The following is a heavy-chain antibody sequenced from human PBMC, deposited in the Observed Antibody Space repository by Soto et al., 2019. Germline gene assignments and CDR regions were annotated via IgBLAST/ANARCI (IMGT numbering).Heavy chain of an antibody. CDR1: GGSLSGSY. Sequence: QVQVQESGPGLVKPSETLSLNCSVSGGSLSGSYWSWIRQPPGKGLEWIGYVYYSGNTRYHPSLKSRVTISLDRPKSQFCLSMTSLTAADTTVYFCAGTSFSSSGPNLEQFNYWGQGAQVIVSS. V-gene: IGHV4-59*08. CDR2: VYYSGNT. J-gene: IGHJ4*02. D-gene: IGHD3-22*01. CDR3: AGTSFSSSGPNLEQFNY.